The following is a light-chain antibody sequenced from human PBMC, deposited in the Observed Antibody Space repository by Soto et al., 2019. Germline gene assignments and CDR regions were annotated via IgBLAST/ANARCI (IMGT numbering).Light chain of an antibody. V-gene: IGKV1-5*03. CDR3: QQYYGYQWA. J-gene: IGKJ1*01. CDR2: KTS. CDR1: QSISSW. Sequence: DIQMTQSPSTLSASIGDRVTITCRASQSISSWLAWYQQKPGKAPKLLIFKTSTLGSGVPSRFSGSGSGTEFTLTISGLQPDDFATYYCQQYYGYQWAFGQGTKVEIK.